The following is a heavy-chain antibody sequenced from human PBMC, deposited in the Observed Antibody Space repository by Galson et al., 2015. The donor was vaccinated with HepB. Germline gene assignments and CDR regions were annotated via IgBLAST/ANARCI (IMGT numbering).Heavy chain of an antibody. D-gene: IGHD2-21*02. Sequence: SLRLSCAASGFTFSSYWMHWVRQAPGKGLVWVSRIDSDGGTTSYADSVKGRFTISRDNAKNTLYLQMNSLRAEDTAVYYCARDDFDCGGDCFAFDIWGQGTMVTVSS. CDR1: GFTFSSYW. V-gene: IGHV3-74*01. CDR2: IDSDGGTT. J-gene: IGHJ3*02. CDR3: ARDDFDCGGDCFAFDI.